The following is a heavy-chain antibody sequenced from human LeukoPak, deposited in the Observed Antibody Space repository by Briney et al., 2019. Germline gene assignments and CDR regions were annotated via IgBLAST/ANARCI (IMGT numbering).Heavy chain of an antibody. Sequence: ASVKVSCKASGGTFSSYTISWVRQAPGQGLEWMGRIIPILGIANYAQKFQGRVTITADKSTSTAYMELSRLRSEDTAVYYCARDPSSGWYDYWGQGTLATVSS. CDR1: GGTFSSYT. J-gene: IGHJ4*02. D-gene: IGHD6-19*01. CDR3: ARDPSSGWYDY. CDR2: IIPILGIA. V-gene: IGHV1-69*04.